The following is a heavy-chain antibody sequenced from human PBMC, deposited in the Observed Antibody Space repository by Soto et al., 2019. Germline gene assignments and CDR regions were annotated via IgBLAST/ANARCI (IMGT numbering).Heavy chain of an antibody. V-gene: IGHV4-31*03. CDR3: AASCVACGGFNYYGMDV. J-gene: IGHJ6*02. Sequence: TLSLTCTVSGGSVSSGGYYWSWIRQHPGKGLEWIGYIYYSGSTYYNPSLKSRVTISVDTSKNQFSLKLSSVTAADTAVYYCAASCVACGGFNYYGMDVWGQGTTVTVS. CDR1: GGSVSSGGYY. D-gene: IGHD5-12*01. CDR2: IYYSGST.